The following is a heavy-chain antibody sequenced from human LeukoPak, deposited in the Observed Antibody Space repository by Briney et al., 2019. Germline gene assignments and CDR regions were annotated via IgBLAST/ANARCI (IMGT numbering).Heavy chain of an antibody. D-gene: IGHD3-22*01. CDR3: AKDRITTYYYDSSGYDYFDY. CDR1: GFTFSSYA. Sequence: GSLGLSCAASGFTFSSYAMSWVRQAPGKGLEWVSAISGSGGSTYYADSVKGRFTISRDNSKNTLYLQMNSLRAEDTAVYYCAKDRITTYYYDSSGYDYFDYWGQGTLVTVSS. V-gene: IGHV3-23*01. J-gene: IGHJ4*02. CDR2: ISGSGGST.